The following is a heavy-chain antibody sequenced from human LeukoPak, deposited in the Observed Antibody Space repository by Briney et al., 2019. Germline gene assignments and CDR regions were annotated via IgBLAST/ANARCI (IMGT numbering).Heavy chain of an antibody. CDR3: ATHMTTVTTPFDY. CDR1: GFTFSNYA. Sequence: GGSLRLSCAASGFTFSNYAVSWVRQAPRKGLEWVSTVGGRSSGTYYADSVKGRFTISRDNSENTFYLQMNSLRVEDTAVYYCATHMTTVTTPFDYWGQETLVTVSS. J-gene: IGHJ4*02. V-gene: IGHV3-23*01. CDR2: VGGRSSGT. D-gene: IGHD4-17*01.